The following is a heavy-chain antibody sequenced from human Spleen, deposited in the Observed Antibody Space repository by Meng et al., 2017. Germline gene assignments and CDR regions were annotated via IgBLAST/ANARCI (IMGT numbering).Heavy chain of an antibody. D-gene: IGHD1-26*01. CDR1: GFTFSSYA. V-gene: IGHV3-30*14. CDR2: ISYDGSGK. CDR3: ASFGGSHIGY. Sequence: QVQLVESGGGVVQPGRSLRLSCAASGFTFSSYAMHWVRQAPGKGLEWVAAISYDGSGKYYADSVKGRFTISRDISKSTLYLQMNSLRAEDTAVYYCASFGGSHIGYWGQGVLVTVSS. J-gene: IGHJ4*02.